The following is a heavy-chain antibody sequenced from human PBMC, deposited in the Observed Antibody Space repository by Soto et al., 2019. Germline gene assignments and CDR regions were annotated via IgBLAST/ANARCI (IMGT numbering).Heavy chain of an antibody. Sequence: GGSLRLSCAASGFTVSSNYMSWVRQAPGKGLEWVSVIYSGGSTYYADSVKGRFTISRDNSKNTLYLQMNSLRAEDTAVYYCARDSVFGSIAAAGTSRDYYYGMDVWGQGTTVTVSS. CDR2: IYSGGST. J-gene: IGHJ6*02. D-gene: IGHD6-13*01. CDR1: GFTVSSNY. V-gene: IGHV3-53*01. CDR3: ARDSVFGSIAAAGTSRDYYYGMDV.